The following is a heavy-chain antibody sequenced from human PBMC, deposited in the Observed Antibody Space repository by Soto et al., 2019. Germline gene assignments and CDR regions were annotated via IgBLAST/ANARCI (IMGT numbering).Heavy chain of an antibody. J-gene: IGHJ6*02. Sequence: GGSLRLSCAASGFTFSSYSMSWIRQAPGKGLESVSYISGSGAYTTYADSVRGRFTISRDNAKNSLYLQMNSLRAEDTAVYYCARLMVRGVRHGMDVWGQGTTVTVSS. CDR2: ISGSGAYT. D-gene: IGHD3-10*01. V-gene: IGHV3-21*05. CDR1: GFTFSSYS. CDR3: ARLMVRGVRHGMDV.